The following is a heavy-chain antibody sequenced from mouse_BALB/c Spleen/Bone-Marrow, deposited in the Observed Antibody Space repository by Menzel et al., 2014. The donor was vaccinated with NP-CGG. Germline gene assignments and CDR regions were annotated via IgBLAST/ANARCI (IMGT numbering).Heavy chain of an antibody. Sequence: DVKLQESGPSLVKPSQTLSLTCSVTGDSITSGYWNWIRKFPGNKLEYMGYIGCSGSTYYNPSLKSRISITRDTSKNQYYLQLNSVTTEDTATYYCARYEGPSRAMDYWGQGTSVTVSP. CDR2: IGCSGST. CDR3: ARYEGPSRAMDY. CDR1: GDSITSGY. J-gene: IGHJ4*01. V-gene: IGHV3-8*02.